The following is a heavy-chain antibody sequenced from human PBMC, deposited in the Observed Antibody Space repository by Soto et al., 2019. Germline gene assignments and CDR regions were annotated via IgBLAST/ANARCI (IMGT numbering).Heavy chain of an antibody. CDR1: GGSISSTKNY. CDR2: ISYNGNT. J-gene: IGHJ6*02. Sequence: SEALSVTAPVSGGSISSTKNYWGWFPQPPGKGLEWIGTISYNGNTYYSPSLNGRVIISADTSKNQFSLKLSSLTAADTAVYYCSRRYSFGSGKYGVDVWGQGTMVTVSS. CDR3: SRRYSFGSGKYGVDV. V-gene: IGHV4-39*01. D-gene: IGHD3-10*01.